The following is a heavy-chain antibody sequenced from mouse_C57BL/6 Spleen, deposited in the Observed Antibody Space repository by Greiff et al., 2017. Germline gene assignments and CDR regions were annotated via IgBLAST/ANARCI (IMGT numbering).Heavy chain of an antibody. J-gene: IGHJ3*01. CDR3: ARSGLYYGFAY. D-gene: IGHD2-1*01. CDR1: GYAFTNYL. CDR2: INPGSGGT. Sequence: QVQLKQSGAELVRPGTSVKVSCKASGYAFTNYLIEWVKQRPGQGLEWIGVINPGSGGTNYNEKFKGKATLTADKSSSTAYMQLSSLTSEDSAVYCCARSGLYYGFAYWGQGTLVTVSA. V-gene: IGHV1-54*01.